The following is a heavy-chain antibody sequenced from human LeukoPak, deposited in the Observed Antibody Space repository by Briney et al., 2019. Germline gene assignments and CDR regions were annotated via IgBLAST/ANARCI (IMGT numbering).Heavy chain of an antibody. CDR1: GSTFSSYA. D-gene: IGHD2-15*01. CDR3: AKARYCSGGSCYADY. J-gene: IGHJ4*02. Sequence: GGSLRLSCAASGSTFSSYAMSWVRQAPGKGLEWVSAISGSGGSTYYADSVKGRFTISRDNSKNTLYLQMNSLRAEDTAVYYCAKARYCSGGSCYADYWGQGTLVIVSS. V-gene: IGHV3-23*01. CDR2: ISGSGGST.